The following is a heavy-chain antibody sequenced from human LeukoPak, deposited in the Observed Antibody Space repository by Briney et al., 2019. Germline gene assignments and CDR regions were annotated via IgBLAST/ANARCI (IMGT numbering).Heavy chain of an antibody. Sequence: PSETLSLTCAVYGGSFSGYYWSWIRQPAGKGLEWIGRIYTSGSTNYNPSLKSRVTISVDTSKNQFSLKLSSVTAADTAVYYCARAVLLWFGEYFDYWGQGTLVTVSS. J-gene: IGHJ4*02. CDR2: IYTSGST. CDR1: GGSFSGYY. V-gene: IGHV4-59*10. CDR3: ARAVLLWFGEYFDY. D-gene: IGHD3-10*01.